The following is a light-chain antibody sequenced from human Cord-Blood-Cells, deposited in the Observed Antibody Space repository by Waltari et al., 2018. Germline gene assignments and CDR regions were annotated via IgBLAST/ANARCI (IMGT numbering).Light chain of an antibody. CDR1: SLRSYY. CDR3: NSRDSSGNHLV. J-gene: IGLJ3*02. CDR2: GKN. Sequence: SSELTQDPAVSVALGQTVRITCQGDSLRSYYASWYQQKPGQAPVLVIYGKNNRPSGIPDRFSGSNSGNTASLTIPGAQAEDEADYYCNSRDSSGNHLVFGGGTKLTVL. V-gene: IGLV3-19*01.